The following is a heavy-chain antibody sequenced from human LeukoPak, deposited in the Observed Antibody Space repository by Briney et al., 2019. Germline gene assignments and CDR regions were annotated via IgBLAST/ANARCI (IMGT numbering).Heavy chain of an antibody. D-gene: IGHD3-16*02. CDR3: ARGLEATSFYGLDA. J-gene: IGHJ6*02. CDR2: ITRSGSS. V-gene: IGHV4-34*01. Sequence: PSETLSLTCAVYGGSFKRYYWSWIRQPPGKGLEWIGEITRSGSSNYNPSLTSRLVISVDASKNQFSLKLSSVTAADAAVYYCARGLEATSFYGLDAWGQGTTVIVSS. CDR1: GGSFKRYY.